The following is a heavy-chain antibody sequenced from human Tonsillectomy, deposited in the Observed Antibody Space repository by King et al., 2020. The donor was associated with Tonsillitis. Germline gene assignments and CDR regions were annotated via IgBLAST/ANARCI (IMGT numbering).Heavy chain of an antibody. J-gene: IGHJ6*02. CDR2: IYYSGST. CDR1: GGSISSSSYY. D-gene: IGHD5-24*01. Sequence: QLQESGPGLVKPSETLSLTCTVSGGSISSSSYYWGWIRQPPGKGLEWIGSIYYSGSTYYNPSLKSRVTISVDTSKNQFSLKLSSVTAADTAVYYCARRDGYTGAGYYGMDVWGQGTTVTVSS. V-gene: IGHV4-39*01. CDR3: ARRDGYTGAGYYGMDV.